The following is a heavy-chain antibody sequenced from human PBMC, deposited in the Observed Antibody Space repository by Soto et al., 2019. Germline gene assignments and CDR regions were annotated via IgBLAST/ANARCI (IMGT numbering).Heavy chain of an antibody. D-gene: IGHD6-13*01. Sequence: SETLSLTCTVSGGSISSGDYYWSWIRQPPGKGLEWIGYIYYSGSTYYNTSLKSRVTISVDTSKNQFSLKLSSVTAADTALFYCARELTTGYSSLGAFDIWGQGTMVTVSS. CDR2: IYYSGST. J-gene: IGHJ3*02. CDR1: GGSISSGDYY. CDR3: ARELTTGYSSLGAFDI. V-gene: IGHV4-30-4*01.